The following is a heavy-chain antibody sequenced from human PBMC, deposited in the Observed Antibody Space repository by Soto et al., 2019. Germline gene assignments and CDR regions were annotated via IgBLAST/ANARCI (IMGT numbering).Heavy chain of an antibody. CDR2: ISAYNGNT. V-gene: IGHV1-18*01. Sequence: QDQLVQPGVEVKKPGASVKVSCKASGYSFTNYGITWVRQAPAQGVEWMGWISAYNGNTNYAQKFQGRVTMTTDASTSTAYSELRSLRSDDTAVYYCARDRGVAPPVAGNTHYYYYMDVWGKGTTVTVSS. CDR1: GYSFTNYG. D-gene: IGHD6-19*01. CDR3: ARDRGVAPPVAGNTHYYYYMDV. J-gene: IGHJ6*03.